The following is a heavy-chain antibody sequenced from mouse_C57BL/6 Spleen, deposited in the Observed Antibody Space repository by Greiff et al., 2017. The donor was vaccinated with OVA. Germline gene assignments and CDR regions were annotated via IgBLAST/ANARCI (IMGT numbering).Heavy chain of an antibody. CDR3: AREDDGYYVDY. J-gene: IGHJ2*01. CDR1: GYTFTDYY. D-gene: IGHD2-3*01. V-gene: IGHV1-26*01. Sequence: VQLQQSGPELVKPGASVKISCQASGYTFTDYYMNWAKQSHGKSLEWIGDINPNNGGTSYNQKFKGKATLTVDKSSSTAYMELRSLTSADSAVNDCAREDDGYYVDYWGQGTTLTVSS. CDR2: INPNNGGT.